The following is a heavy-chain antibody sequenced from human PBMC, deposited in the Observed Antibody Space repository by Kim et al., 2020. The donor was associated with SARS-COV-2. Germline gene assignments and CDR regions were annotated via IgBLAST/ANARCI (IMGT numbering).Heavy chain of an antibody. CDR1: GGTFSSYA. CDR3: ARDPPIVVVPAASNSYYYGMDV. J-gene: IGHJ6*02. CDR2: IIPIFGTA. D-gene: IGHD2-2*01. V-gene: IGHV1-69*13. Sequence: SVKVSCKASGGTFSSYAISWVRQAPGQGLEWMGGIIPIFGTANYAQKFQGRVTITADESTSTAYMELSSLRSGDTAVYYCARDPPIVVVPAASNSYYYGMDVWGQGTTVTVSS.